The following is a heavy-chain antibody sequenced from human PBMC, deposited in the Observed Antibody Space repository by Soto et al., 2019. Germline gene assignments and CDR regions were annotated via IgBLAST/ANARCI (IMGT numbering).Heavy chain of an antibody. CDR2: ISSSSSYI. V-gene: IGHV3-21*01. D-gene: IGHD3-22*01. CDR3: AREAVYCDSSGYYPNYFDY. Sequence: PGGSLRLSCAASGFTFSSYSMNWVRQAPGKGLEWVSSISSSSSYIFYADSVKGRFTISRDNAKNSLYLQMNSLRAEDTAVYYCAREAVYCDSSGYYPNYFDYWGQGTLVTVSS. CDR1: GFTFSSYS. J-gene: IGHJ4*02.